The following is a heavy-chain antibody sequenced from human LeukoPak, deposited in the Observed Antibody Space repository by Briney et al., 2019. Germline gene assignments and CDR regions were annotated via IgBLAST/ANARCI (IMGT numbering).Heavy chain of an antibody. Sequence: GGSLRLSCAASGFAFSTYTMNWVRQAPGKGLEWLSSISSGSGTIYYADSAKGRFTISRDNAKNSLYLQMNSLSDEDTAVYYCARARGFDLWGRGTLVTVSS. CDR2: ISSGSGTI. J-gene: IGHJ2*01. V-gene: IGHV3-48*02. CDR1: GFAFSTYT. CDR3: ARARGFDL.